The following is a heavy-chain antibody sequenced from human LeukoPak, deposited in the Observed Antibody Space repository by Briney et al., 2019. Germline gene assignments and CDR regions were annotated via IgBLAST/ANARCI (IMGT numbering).Heavy chain of an antibody. CDR3: AKGLSSYYGSGSNY. CDR2: ISGSTGST. V-gene: IGHV3-23*01. J-gene: IGHJ4*02. Sequence: GGSLRLSCAASGFTFSTYAMSWVRQASGRGLEWVSAISGSTGSTYYADSVKGRFTISRDNSKNTLYLQMNSLRVEDTAVYHCAKGLSSYYGSGSNYWGQGTLVTVSS. CDR1: GFTFSTYA. D-gene: IGHD3-10*01.